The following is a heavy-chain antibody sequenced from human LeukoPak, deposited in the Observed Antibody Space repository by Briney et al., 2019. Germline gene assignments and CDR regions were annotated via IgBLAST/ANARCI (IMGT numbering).Heavy chain of an antibody. Sequence: SETLSLTCAVYGGSFSGYYWSWIRQPPGKGLEWIGEINHGGSTNYNPSLKSRVTISVDTSKNQFSLKLSSVTAADTAVYYCARGLVTVVRTIDYWGQGTLVTVSS. CDR1: GGSFSGYY. D-gene: IGHD3-10*01. J-gene: IGHJ4*02. V-gene: IGHV4-34*01. CDR3: ARGLVTVVRTIDY. CDR2: INHGGST.